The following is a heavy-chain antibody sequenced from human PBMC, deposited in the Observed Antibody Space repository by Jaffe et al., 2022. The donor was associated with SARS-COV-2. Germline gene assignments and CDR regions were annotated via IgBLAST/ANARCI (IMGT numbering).Heavy chain of an antibody. CDR3: AKGIYDSSGYPYYYYYYGMDV. CDR1: GFTFSSYG. Sequence: QVQLVESGGGVVQPGRSLRLSCAASGFTFSSYGMHWVRQAPGKGLEWVAVISYDGSNKYYADSVKGRFTISRDNSKNTLYLQMNSLRAEDTAVYYCAKGIYDSSGYPYYYYYYGMDVWGQGTTVTVSS. D-gene: IGHD3-22*01. CDR2: ISYDGSNK. V-gene: IGHV3-30*18. J-gene: IGHJ6*02.